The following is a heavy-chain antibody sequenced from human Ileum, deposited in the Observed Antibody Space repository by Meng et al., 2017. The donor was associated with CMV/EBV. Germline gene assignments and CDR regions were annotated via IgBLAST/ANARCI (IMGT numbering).Heavy chain of an antibody. CDR2: CTCGDPF. Sequence: CTCGDPFFYADSVKGRFTISGDNARNSLFLHMKSLRAGDTAVYYCARDLGYTYGHSFDSWGQGTLVTVYS. V-gene: IGHV3-11*04. D-gene: IGHD5-18*01. J-gene: IGHJ4*02. CDR3: ARDLGYTYGHSFDS.